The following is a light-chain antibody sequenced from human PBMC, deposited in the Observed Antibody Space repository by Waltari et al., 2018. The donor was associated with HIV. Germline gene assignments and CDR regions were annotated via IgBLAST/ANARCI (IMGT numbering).Light chain of an antibody. CDR2: AAS. CDR1: QSVSNNY. V-gene: IGKV3-20*01. CDR3: QQYGRSPWT. J-gene: IGKJ1*01. Sequence: EIVLTQSPGTLSLSPGERVTISCRASQSVSNNYLAWYQQIPGQAPRLLIYAASNRATGIPDRFSGSASGTDFTLTISRLEPEDFAVYYCQQYGRSPWTFGRGTKVEIK.